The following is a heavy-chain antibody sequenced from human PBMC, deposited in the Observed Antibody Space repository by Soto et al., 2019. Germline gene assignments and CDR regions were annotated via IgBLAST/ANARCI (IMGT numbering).Heavy chain of an antibody. CDR3: ARRFEYSTGWYYFDY. Sequence: QLQLQESGPGLVKPSETLSLTCTVSGASISTSIYYWGGIRQPPGKGLEGIGTIYYSGSTYYNPSLMSRVTISVDTSKNQFSLKLRSVTAADTAIYYCARRFEYSTGWYYFDYWGQGTLVTVSS. CDR2: IYYSGST. V-gene: IGHV4-39*01. D-gene: IGHD6-19*01. CDR1: GASISTSIYY. J-gene: IGHJ4*02.